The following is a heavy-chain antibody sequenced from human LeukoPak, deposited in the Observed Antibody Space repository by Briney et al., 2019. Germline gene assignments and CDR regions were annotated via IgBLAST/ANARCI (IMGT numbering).Heavy chain of an antibody. V-gene: IGHV4-38-2*01. D-gene: IGHD3-10*01. CDR2: IFHSGST. CDR1: GYSISSGYY. Sequence: PSETLSLTCAVSGYSISSGYYWGWIRQPPGKGLEWIGSIFHSGSTYYNPSLKSRVNMSVDTSKNQISLKLSSVTAADTAVYYCARASGSYGSGSYYYYGMDVWGKGPTVTVSP. CDR3: ARASGSYGSGSYYYYGMDV. J-gene: IGHJ6*04.